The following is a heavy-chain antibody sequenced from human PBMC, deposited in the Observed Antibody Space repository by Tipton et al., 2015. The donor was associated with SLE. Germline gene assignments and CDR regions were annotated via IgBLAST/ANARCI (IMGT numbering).Heavy chain of an antibody. D-gene: IGHD5-18*01. CDR3: ARGIQLWLRFDP. CDR2: IHHSGST. Sequence: LRLSCAVYGGSFSGYYWSWIRQPPGKGLEWIGEIHHSGSTNYNPSLKSRVTISVDTSKNQFSLKLSSVTAADTAVYYCARGIQLWLRFDPWGQGTLVTVSS. J-gene: IGHJ5*02. CDR1: GGSFSGYY. V-gene: IGHV4-34*01.